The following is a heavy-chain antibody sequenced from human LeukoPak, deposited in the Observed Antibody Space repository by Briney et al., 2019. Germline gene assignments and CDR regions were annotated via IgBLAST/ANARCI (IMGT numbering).Heavy chain of an antibody. CDR3: ARHVWELVLGDLYYHYYMDV. CDR1: GGSFSGYY. V-gene: IGHV4-34*01. D-gene: IGHD1-26*01. CDR2: INHSGST. Sequence: PSETLSLTCAVYGGSFSGYYWSWIRQPPGKGLEWIGEINHSGSTNYNPSLKSRVTISVDTSKNQFSLKLRSVTAADTAVYYCARHVWELVLGDLYYHYYMDVWGKGTTVTVSS. J-gene: IGHJ6*03.